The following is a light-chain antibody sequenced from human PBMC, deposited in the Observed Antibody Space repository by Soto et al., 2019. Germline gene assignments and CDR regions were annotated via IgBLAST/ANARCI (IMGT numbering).Light chain of an antibody. CDR3: QQYNNWPGT. J-gene: IGKJ1*01. V-gene: IGKV3-15*01. Sequence: EIVMTQSPATLSVSRGERATLSCRASQSVSSNLAWYQQQPGQAPRLLLYGASTRATGIPARFSGSGSGTEFTLTISSLQSEDFAVYYCQQYNNWPGTFGQGTKVDIK. CDR2: GAS. CDR1: QSVSSN.